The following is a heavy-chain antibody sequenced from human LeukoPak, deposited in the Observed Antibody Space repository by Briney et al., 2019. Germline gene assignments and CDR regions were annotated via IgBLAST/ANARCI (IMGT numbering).Heavy chain of an antibody. CDR3: AKDQTRIEYSSSSFDY. D-gene: IGHD6-6*01. CDR1: GFSFSSYG. Sequence: GGSLRLSCAASGFSFSSYGMHWVRQAPGKGLEWVAVISYDGSNKYYADSVKGRFTISRDNSKNTLYLQMNSLRAEDTAVYYCAKDQTRIEYSSSSFDYWGQGTLVTVSS. J-gene: IGHJ4*02. CDR2: ISYDGSNK. V-gene: IGHV3-30*18.